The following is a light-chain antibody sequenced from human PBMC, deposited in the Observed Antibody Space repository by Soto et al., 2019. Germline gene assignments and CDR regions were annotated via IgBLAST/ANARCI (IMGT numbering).Light chain of an antibody. CDR2: DNN. CDR1: SSNIGNNY. CDR3: ATWDGSLPGEV. V-gene: IGLV1-51*01. Sequence: QSVLTQSPSVSAAPGQKVNISCCGSSSNIGNNYVSWYQQLPGTAPKLLIYDNNKRPSGIPDRFSGSKSGTSGTLDITGLQTGDEADYYCATWDGSLPGEVFGGGTKVTVL. J-gene: IGLJ2*01.